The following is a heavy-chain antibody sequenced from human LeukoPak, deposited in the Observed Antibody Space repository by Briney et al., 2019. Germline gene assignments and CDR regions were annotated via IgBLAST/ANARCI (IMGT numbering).Heavy chain of an antibody. Sequence: GGSLRFSCAASAFTFSTYAMSWVRQAPGKGLEWVSGISGSGGSTYYADSVKGRFTISRDNSKNTLYLQMNSLRAEDTAVYYCAKDMRYYETSGVIDYWGQGTLVTVSS. D-gene: IGHD3-22*01. CDR2: ISGSGGST. CDR1: AFTFSTYA. CDR3: AKDMRYYETSGVIDY. V-gene: IGHV3-23*01. J-gene: IGHJ4*02.